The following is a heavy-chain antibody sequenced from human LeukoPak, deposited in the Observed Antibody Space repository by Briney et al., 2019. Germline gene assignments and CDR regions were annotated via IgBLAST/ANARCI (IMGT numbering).Heavy chain of an antibody. CDR1: GGSISGSSYY. J-gene: IGHJ4*02. D-gene: IGHD3-22*01. Sequence: SETLSLTCTVSGGSISGSSYYWGWIRQPPGKGLEWIGSLYYSGSTYYNPSLKSRVTISGDTSKSQFSLKLTSVTAADTAMYYCARRYYDSTGYYYFDHWGQGTLVTVSS. CDR3: ARRYYDSTGYYYFDH. CDR2: LYYSGST. V-gene: IGHV4-39*01.